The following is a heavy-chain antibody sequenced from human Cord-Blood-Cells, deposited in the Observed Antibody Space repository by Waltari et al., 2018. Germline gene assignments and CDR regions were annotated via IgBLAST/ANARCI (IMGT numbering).Heavy chain of an antibody. V-gene: IGHV5-51*01. CDR1: GYSFTSYW. D-gene: IGHD3-3*01. CDR3: VRQITATIFGVADAFDI. CDR2: IYPGDSDT. Sequence: EVQLVQSGAEVKKPGESLKISCKGSGYSFTSYWIGWVRQMPGKGLEWMGIIYPGDSDTRYSPSFQGQVTISADKSISTAYLQWNSLKASDTAMYYCVRQITATIFGVADAFDIWGQGTMVTVSS. J-gene: IGHJ3*02.